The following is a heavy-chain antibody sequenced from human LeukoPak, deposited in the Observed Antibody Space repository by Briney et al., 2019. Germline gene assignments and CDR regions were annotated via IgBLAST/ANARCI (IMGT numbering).Heavy chain of an antibody. V-gene: IGHV3-30-3*01. Sequence: GGSLRLSCAASGFTFSSYAMSWVRQAPGKGLEWVAVISYDGSNKYYADSVKGRFTISRDNSKNTLYLQMNSLRAEDTAVYYCASGFGDLDYHYYGMDVWGQGTTVTVSS. J-gene: IGHJ6*02. CDR3: ASGFGDLDYHYYGMDV. CDR2: ISYDGSNK. CDR1: GFTFSSYA. D-gene: IGHD3-10*01.